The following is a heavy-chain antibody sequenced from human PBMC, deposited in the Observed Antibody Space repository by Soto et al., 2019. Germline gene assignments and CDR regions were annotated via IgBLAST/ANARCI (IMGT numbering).Heavy chain of an antibody. Sequence: PSETLSLTCAVYGGSVSGYYWSWIRQPPGKGLEWIGEINHSGSTNYNPSLKSRVTISVDTSKNQFSLKLSSVTAADTAVYYCARHGVSRVYYYYMDVWGKGTTVTVSS. CDR2: INHSGST. D-gene: IGHD6-13*01. V-gene: IGHV4-34*01. J-gene: IGHJ6*03. CDR3: ARHGVSRVYYYYMDV. CDR1: GGSVSGYY.